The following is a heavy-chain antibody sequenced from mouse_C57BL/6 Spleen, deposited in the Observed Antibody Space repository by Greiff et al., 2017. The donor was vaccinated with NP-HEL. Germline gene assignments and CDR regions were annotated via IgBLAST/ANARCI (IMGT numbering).Heavy chain of an antibody. CDR1: GYTFTSFW. Sequence: QVQLKQPGAELVKPGASVKMSCKASGYTFTSFWITWVKQRPGQGLEWIGDIYPGSGSTNYNEKFKSKATLTVDTSSSTAYMQLSSLTSEDSAVYYCARYGTPYGYYAMDYWGQGTSVTVSS. CDR3: ARYGTPYGYYAMDY. J-gene: IGHJ4*01. V-gene: IGHV1-55*01. D-gene: IGHD2-10*02. CDR2: IYPGSGST.